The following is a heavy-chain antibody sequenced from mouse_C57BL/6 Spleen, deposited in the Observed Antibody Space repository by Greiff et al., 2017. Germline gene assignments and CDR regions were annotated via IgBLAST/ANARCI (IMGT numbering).Heavy chain of an antibody. CDR2: ISSGSSTI. J-gene: IGHJ4*01. Sequence: EVKLVESGGGLVKPGGSLKLSCAASGFTFSDYGMHWVRQAPEKGLEWVAYISSGSSTIYYADTVKGRFTISRDNAKNTLFLQMTSLRSEDTAMYYCATGVFPYYYAMDYWGQGTSVTVSS. CDR3: ATGVFPYYYAMDY. V-gene: IGHV5-17*01. CDR1: GFTFSDYG.